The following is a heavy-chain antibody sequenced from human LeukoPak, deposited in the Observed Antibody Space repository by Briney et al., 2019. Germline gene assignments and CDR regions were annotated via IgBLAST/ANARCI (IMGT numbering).Heavy chain of an antibody. CDR3: AALEGGYSYSSILH. J-gene: IGHJ4*02. D-gene: IGHD6-6*01. CDR1: GFTFSSYE. Sequence: GGSLRLSCAASGFTFSSYEMNWVRQAPGKGLEWVSYISSSGSTIYYADSVKGRFPISRDNAKNSLYQQMNSLRAEDTAVYYCAALEGGYSYSSILHWGQGTLVTVSS. CDR2: ISSSGSTI. V-gene: IGHV3-48*03.